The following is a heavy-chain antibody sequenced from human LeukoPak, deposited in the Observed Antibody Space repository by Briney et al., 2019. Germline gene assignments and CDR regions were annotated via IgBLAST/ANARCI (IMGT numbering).Heavy chain of an antibody. CDR1: GFTLSSYW. D-gene: IGHD3-22*01. V-gene: IGHV3-7*01. CDR2: IREDGNEK. J-gene: IGHJ4*02. CDR3: ATSSGWRFDY. Sequence: PGGSLRLSCAASGFTLSSYWMSWVRQAPGKGLEWVANIREDGNEKYYVDSVKGRFTISRDNAKNSLWLQMNSLRAEDTAVYYCATSSGWRFDYWGQGTLVAVSS.